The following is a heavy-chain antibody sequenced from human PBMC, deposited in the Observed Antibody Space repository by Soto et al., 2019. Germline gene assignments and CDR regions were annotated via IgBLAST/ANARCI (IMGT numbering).Heavy chain of an antibody. J-gene: IGHJ6*02. D-gene: IGHD1-7*01. CDR2: IYHSGST. CDR1: GGFISSSNW. V-gene: IGHV4-4*02. CDR3: ARSVPTKLRNYGMDV. Sequence: SETLSLTCAVSGGFISSSNWWSWVRQPPGKGLEWIGEIYHSGSTNYNPSLKSRVTISVDKSKNQFSLKLSSVTAADTAVYYCARSVPTKLRNYGMDVWGQGTTVTVSS.